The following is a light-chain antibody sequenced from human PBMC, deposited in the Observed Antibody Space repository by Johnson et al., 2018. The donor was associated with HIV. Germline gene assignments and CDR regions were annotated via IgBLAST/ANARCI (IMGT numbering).Light chain of an antibody. CDR2: GND. V-gene: IGLV1-51*02. CDR3: GTWGGV. J-gene: IGLJ1*01. Sequence: QSVLTQPPSVSAAPGQRVTFSCSGSNSNIGRHSVSWYQQLPGTAPKLLIYGNDKRPSGIPDRFSASKSGTSATLGITGLQTGDEADYYCGTWGGVFGTGTKVTVL. CDR1: NSNIGRHS.